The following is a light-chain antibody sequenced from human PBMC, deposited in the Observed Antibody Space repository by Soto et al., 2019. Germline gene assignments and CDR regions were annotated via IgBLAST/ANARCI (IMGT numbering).Light chain of an antibody. CDR2: GAS. V-gene: IGKV3-20*01. CDR3: QQYGSSSFT. Sequence: DIVLTQSPGTLSLSPGERATLSCRASQSVSSSYLAWYQQTPGQAPRLLIYGASSRATGIPDRFSGSGSGTDFTLTISRLEPEDFAVYYCQQYGSSSFTFGPGTKVEIK. CDR1: QSVSSSY. J-gene: IGKJ3*01.